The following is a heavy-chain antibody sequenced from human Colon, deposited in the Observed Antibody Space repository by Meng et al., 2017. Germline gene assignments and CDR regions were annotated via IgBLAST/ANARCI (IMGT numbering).Heavy chain of an antibody. J-gene: IGHJ4*02. D-gene: IGHD3-22*01. V-gene: IGHV7-4-1*02. CDR1: GYTFTKYA. CDR2: IYTNTGNP. CDR3: ARVGDTSGYYSNDY. Sequence: ASVKVSCKASGYTFTKYAMNWVRQAPGQGLEWMGWIYTNTGNPTYAQGFTGRFVFSLDTSVSTAYLQISSLTAEDTAIYYCARVGDTSGYYSNDYWGQGTPVTVSS.